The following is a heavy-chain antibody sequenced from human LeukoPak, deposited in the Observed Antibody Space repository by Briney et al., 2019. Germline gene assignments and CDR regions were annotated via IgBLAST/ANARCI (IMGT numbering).Heavy chain of an antibody. CDR2: IYYTGST. CDR1: GGSISSYY. V-gene: IGHV4-59*01. CDR3: AREDNWNYFPFDL. J-gene: IGHJ5*02. Sequence: SETLSLTCTVSGGSISSYYWSWIRQPPGKGLEWIGYIYYTGSTNYNPSLKSRVTISVDTSNNQFSLKLSSVTAADTAVYYCAREDNWNYFPFDLWGQGTLLTVSS. D-gene: IGHD1-7*01.